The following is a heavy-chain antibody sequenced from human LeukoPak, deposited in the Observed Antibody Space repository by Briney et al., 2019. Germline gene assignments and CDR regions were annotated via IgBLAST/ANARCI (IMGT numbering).Heavy chain of an antibody. J-gene: IGHJ4*02. D-gene: IGHD3-22*01. CDR1: GFTFSSYS. Sequence: GGSLRLSCAASGFTFSSYSMNWVRQAPGKGLEWVSSISSSSSYIYYADSVKGRFTISRDNAKNSLYLQMNSLRAEDTAVYYCARDDSSAYYPIFWGQGTLVTVSS. CDR3: ARDDSSAYYPIF. V-gene: IGHV3-21*01. CDR2: ISSSSSYI.